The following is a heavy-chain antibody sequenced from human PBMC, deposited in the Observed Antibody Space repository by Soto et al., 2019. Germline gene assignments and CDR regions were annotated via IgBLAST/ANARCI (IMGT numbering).Heavy chain of an antibody. CDR2: INPNSGGT. J-gene: IGHJ4*02. V-gene: IGHV1-2*04. Sequence: ASVKVSCKASGYTFTGYYMHWVRQAPGQGLEWMGWINPNSGGTNYAQKFQGWVTMTRDTSISTAYMELSRLRSDDTAVYYCARDLSYYGSNQKQKYYFDYWGQGTLVTVSS. CDR3: ARDLSYYGSNQKQKYYFDY. CDR1: GYTFTGYY. D-gene: IGHD3-10*01.